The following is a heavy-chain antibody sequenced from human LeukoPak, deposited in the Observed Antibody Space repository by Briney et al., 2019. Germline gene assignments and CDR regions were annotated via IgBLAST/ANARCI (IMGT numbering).Heavy chain of an antibody. Sequence: GASVQVSCKASGYSFTDYGITWVRQAPGQGLEWMGWISLSSRDTNYAQKVQDRVTMTADTSTSTAYMELRSLRPDDTALYYCARGGGGYYGSGSYLIDHWGQGTLVTVSS. J-gene: IGHJ4*02. CDR1: GYSFTDYG. D-gene: IGHD3-10*01. CDR2: ISLSSRDT. CDR3: ARGGGGYYGSGSYLIDH. V-gene: IGHV1-18*01.